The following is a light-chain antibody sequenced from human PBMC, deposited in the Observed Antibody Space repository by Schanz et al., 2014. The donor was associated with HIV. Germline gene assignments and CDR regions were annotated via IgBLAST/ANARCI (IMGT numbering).Light chain of an antibody. CDR2: GAS. J-gene: IGKJ5*01. CDR3: QQYATTPLT. CDR1: QSVTSNY. V-gene: IGKV3-20*01. Sequence: ENVLTQSPGTLSLSPGERATLSCRASQSVTSNYLAWYQQKPGQAPRLLVYGASSRATGIPDRFSGSGSRTDFTLTINSLDPEDSAVYYCQQYATTPLTFAQGTRLEIK.